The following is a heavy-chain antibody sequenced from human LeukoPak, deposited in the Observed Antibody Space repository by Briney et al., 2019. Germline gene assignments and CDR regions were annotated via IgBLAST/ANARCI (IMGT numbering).Heavy chain of an antibody. CDR3: AGYASSGRRDAFDI. J-gene: IGHJ3*02. Sequence: GRSLRLSCAASGYTFRSYAIHWVRQAPGKGLEWVAIISYDGSNKYYADSVKGRFTISRDNSKNTVSLQMNSLRAEDTAVYYCAGYASSGRRDAFDIWGQGTMVTVSS. CDR1: GYTFRSYA. D-gene: IGHD3-22*01. V-gene: IGHV3-30*04. CDR2: ISYDGSNK.